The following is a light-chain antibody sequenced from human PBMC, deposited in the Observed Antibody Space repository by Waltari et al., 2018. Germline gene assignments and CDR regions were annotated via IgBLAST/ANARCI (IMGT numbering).Light chain of an antibody. V-gene: IGKV3-15*01. CDR1: QTVNSN. CDR2: GAS. J-gene: IGKJ4*01. Sequence: ETVMTQSPATLSVSPGERATLSCRASQTVNSNLAWYQQKPGQAPRLLIYGASTRATGVPARCSGGGSGTEFTLTISGLQSEDFAVYYCQQYNSWSGTCGGGTKVEIK. CDR3: QQYNSWSGT.